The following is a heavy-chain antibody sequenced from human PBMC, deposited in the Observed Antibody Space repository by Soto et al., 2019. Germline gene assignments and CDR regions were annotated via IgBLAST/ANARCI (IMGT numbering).Heavy chain of an antibody. Sequence: PSETLSLTCAVYGGSFSGYYWSWIRQPPGKGLEWIGEINHSGSTNYNPSLKSRVTISVDTSKNQFSLKLSSVTAADTAVYYCARGETGTTGVDPWGQGTLVTVSS. J-gene: IGHJ5*02. CDR3: ARGETGTTGVDP. CDR1: GGSFSGYY. V-gene: IGHV4-34*01. CDR2: INHSGST. D-gene: IGHD1-7*01.